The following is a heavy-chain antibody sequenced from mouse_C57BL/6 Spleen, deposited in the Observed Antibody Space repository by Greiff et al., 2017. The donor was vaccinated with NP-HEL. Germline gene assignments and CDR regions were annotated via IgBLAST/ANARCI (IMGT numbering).Heavy chain of an antibody. D-gene: IGHD1-1*01. Sequence: EVQVVESGGGLVQPGGSLSLSCAASGFTFTDYYMSWVRQPPGKALEWLGFIRNKANGYTTEYSASVKGRFTISKDNSQSILYLQVNALRAEDSATYYCASSRYYGSSFYFDYWGQGTTLTVSS. CDR2: IRNKANGYTT. J-gene: IGHJ2*01. CDR3: ASSRYYGSSFYFDY. V-gene: IGHV7-3*01. CDR1: GFTFTDYY.